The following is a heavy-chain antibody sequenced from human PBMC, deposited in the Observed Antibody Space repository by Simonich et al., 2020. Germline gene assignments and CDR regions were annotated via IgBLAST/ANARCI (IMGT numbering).Heavy chain of an antibody. CDR1: GYSISSGYY. V-gene: IGHV4-38-2*01. Sequence: QVQLQESGPGLVKPSETLSLTCAVSGYSISSGYYWGWIRQPPGKGLEWIGSIYYIGSTYYNPSLKSRVTISVDTSKNQFSLKLSSVTAADTAVYYCATQVDKTGEIDYWGQGTLVTVSS. D-gene: IGHD7-27*01. CDR3: ATQVDKTGEIDY. J-gene: IGHJ4*02. CDR2: IYYIGST.